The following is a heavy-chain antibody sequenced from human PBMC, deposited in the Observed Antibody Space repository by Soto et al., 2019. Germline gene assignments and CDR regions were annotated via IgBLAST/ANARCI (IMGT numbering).Heavy chain of an antibody. V-gene: IGHV3-23*01. Sequence: EVQLLESGGGLVQPGGSLRISCTASGFTFDNYAMAWVRQAPGKGLEWVAGISGSGDRTNYVDSVEGRFTISRDNSKNRLYLQMKSLRAEDTALYYCAKDYGVRGIMTNLFDSWGQGTLVAVSS. J-gene: IGHJ5*01. CDR3: AKDYGVRGIMTNLFDS. CDR2: ISGSGDRT. CDR1: GFTFDNYA. D-gene: IGHD3-10*01.